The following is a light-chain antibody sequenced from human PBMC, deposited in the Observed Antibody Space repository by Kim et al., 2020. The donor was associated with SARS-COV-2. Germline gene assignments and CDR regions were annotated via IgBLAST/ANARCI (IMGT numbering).Light chain of an antibody. J-gene: IGKJ2*01. CDR3: QQYNNWPPGNT. CDR2: GAS. CDR1: QSVSRH. V-gene: IGKV3-15*01. Sequence: SPVERAPPSCRASQSVSRHLAWYQQKPGQAPRLLIYGASTRATGIPARLSGSGSGTEFTLTISSLQSEDFAVYYCQQYNNWPPGNTFGQGTKLEI.